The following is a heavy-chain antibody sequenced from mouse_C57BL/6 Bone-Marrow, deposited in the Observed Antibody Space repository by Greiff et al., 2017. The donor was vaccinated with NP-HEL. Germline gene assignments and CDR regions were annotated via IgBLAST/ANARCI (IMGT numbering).Heavy chain of an antibody. J-gene: IGHJ2*01. CDR2: IYPRSGNT. Sequence: VQLQQSGAELARPGASVKLSCKASGYTFTSYGISWVKQRTGQGLEWIGEIYPRSGNTYYNEKFKGKATLTADKSSSTAYMELRSLTSEDSAVYFCARAPLYYYGSSYNFDDWGKGTTLTVSS. CDR3: ARAPLYYYGSSYNFDD. CDR1: GYTFTSYG. D-gene: IGHD1-1*01. V-gene: IGHV1-81*01.